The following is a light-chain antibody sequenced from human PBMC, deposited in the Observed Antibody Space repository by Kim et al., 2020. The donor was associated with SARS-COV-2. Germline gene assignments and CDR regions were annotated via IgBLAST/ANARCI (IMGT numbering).Light chain of an antibody. Sequence: VALGPTGRITCQGDSLRSYYATWYQQQPGQAPILVIYGKNNRPSGIPDRFSGSSSGNTASLTITGTQAGDEAYYYCNSRDSNDNVVFGGGTKVTVL. J-gene: IGLJ2*01. CDR1: SLRSYY. CDR2: GKN. V-gene: IGLV3-19*01. CDR3: NSRDSNDNVV.